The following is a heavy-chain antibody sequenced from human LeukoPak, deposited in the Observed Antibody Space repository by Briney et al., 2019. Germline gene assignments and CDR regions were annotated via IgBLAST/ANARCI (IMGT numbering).Heavy chain of an antibody. CDR1: GFTLSSYE. D-gene: IGHD2-15*01. CDR2: IEYSGGSA. J-gene: IGHJ6*03. V-gene: IGHV3-23*01. Sequence: PGGSLRLSCTVSGFTLSSYEMSWIRQAPGKGLEWVSSIEYSGGSAYYADSVKGRFTISRDDSKNTLYLQMNSLRAEDTAIYYCAKNGDRGAYCSGGSCYPYYYYNMDVWGKGTTVTISS. CDR3: AKNGDRGAYCSGGSCYPYYYYNMDV.